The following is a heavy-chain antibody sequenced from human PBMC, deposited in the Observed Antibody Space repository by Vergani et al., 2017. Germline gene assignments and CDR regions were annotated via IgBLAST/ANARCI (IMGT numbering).Heavy chain of an antibody. CDR2: IYYSGSS. CDR3: ARDSGRESYYGMDV. Sequence: QVQLQESGPGLVKPSQTLSLTCTVSGGSISSGGYYWSWIRQHPGKGLEWIGYIYYSGSSYYNPSLKSRVTISVDTSKNQFSLKLSSVTAADTAVYYCARDSGRESYYGMDVWGRGTTVTVSS. J-gene: IGHJ6*02. CDR1: GGSISSGGYY. V-gene: IGHV4-31*03. D-gene: IGHD3-10*01.